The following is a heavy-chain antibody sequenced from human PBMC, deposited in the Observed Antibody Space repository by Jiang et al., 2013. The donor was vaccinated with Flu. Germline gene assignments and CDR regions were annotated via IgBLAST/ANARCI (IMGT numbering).Heavy chain of an antibody. D-gene: IGHD1-26*01. J-gene: IGHJ5*02. Sequence: RQPPGKGLEWIGSFYSTGSTYYNPSLKSQISISMDTSKNQFSLKLTSVTAADTAVYFCARDRGHSWKWFDPWGQGTLVTVSS. CDR2: FYSTGST. V-gene: IGHV4-30-4*01. CDR3: ARDRGHSWKWFDP.